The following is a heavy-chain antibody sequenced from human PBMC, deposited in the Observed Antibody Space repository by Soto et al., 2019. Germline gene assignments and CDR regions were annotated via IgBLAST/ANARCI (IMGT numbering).Heavy chain of an antibody. V-gene: IGHV3-21*01. D-gene: IGHD5-12*01. CDR3: ASDEYSGYVS. J-gene: IGHJ5*02. CDR1: GFTFSSYS. Sequence: EVQLVESGGGLVKPGGSLRLSCAASGFTFSSYSMNWVRQAPGKGLEWVSSISSSSSYIYYADSVKGRFTISRDNAKNSLYLQMNSLRAEDTAVYCCASDEYSGYVSWGQGTLVTVSS. CDR2: ISSSSSYI.